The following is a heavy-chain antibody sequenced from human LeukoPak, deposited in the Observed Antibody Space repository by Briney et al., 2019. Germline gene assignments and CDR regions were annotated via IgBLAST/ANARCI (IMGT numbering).Heavy chain of an antibody. V-gene: IGHV1-18*01. D-gene: IGHD2-21*02. CDR3: ARDGGPYCAGACPKGS. Sequence: ASVKVSCKASGYTFTSYGISWVRQAPGQGLEWMGWISAYSGNTNYAQKLQGRVTMTTDTSTSTAYMELRSLRSDDTAVYYCARDGGPYCAGACPKGSWGQGTLVTVSS. J-gene: IGHJ5*02. CDR2: ISAYSGNT. CDR1: GYTFTSYG.